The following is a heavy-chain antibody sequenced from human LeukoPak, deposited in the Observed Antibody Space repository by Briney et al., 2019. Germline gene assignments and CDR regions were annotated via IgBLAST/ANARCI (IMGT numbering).Heavy chain of an antibody. CDR3: ARGPYYYDSSGYPGFDY. CDR2: IYYSGST. CDR1: GGSISSYY. Sequence: ETLSLTCTVSGGSISSYYWSWIRQPPGKGLEWIGYIYYSGSTNYNPSLKSRVTISVDTSKNQFSLKLSSVTAADMAVYYCARGPYYYDSSGYPGFDYWGQGTLVTVSS. D-gene: IGHD3-22*01. J-gene: IGHJ4*02. V-gene: IGHV4-59*01.